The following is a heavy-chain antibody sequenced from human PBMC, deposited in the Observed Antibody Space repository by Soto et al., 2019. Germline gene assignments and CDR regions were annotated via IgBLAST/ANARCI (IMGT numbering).Heavy chain of an antibody. Sequence: EVPLVESGGGLVQPGGSLKLSCAVSGFTFSGSAMHWVRQASGKGLEWVGRIRSKSNIYATAYAASVKGRFTISRDDSKNTAYLQMNSLKTEDTAVYYCTRGYGDYVRDYWGQGTLVTVSS. V-gene: IGHV3-73*01. CDR2: IRSKSNIYAT. CDR3: TRGYGDYVRDY. CDR1: GFTFSGSA. D-gene: IGHD4-17*01. J-gene: IGHJ4*02.